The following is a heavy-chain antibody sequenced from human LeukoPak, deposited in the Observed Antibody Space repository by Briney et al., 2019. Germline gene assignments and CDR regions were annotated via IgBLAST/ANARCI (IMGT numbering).Heavy chain of an antibody. V-gene: IGHV1-69*06. CDR2: IIPIFGTA. J-gene: IGHJ4*02. CDR1: GGTFSSYA. Sequence: SVKVSCKASGGTFSSYAISWVRPAPGQGLEWMGGIIPIFGTANYAQKFQGRVTITADKSTSTAYMELSSLRSEDTAVYCCAREEWNLQYSGYDWTYYFDYWGQGTLVTVSS. D-gene: IGHD5-12*01. CDR3: AREEWNLQYSGYDWTYYFDY.